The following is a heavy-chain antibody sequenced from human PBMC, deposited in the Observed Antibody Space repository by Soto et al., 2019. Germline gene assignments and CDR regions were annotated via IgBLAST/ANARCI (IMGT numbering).Heavy chain of an antibody. CDR3: ARDRYCSGGSCSPGLYYYYGMDV. V-gene: IGHV4-30-4*01. D-gene: IGHD2-15*01. Sequence: SETLSLTCTVSGGSISSGDYYWSWIRQPPGKGLEWIGYIYYSGSTYYNPSLKSRVTISVDTSKNQFSLKLSSVTAADTAVYYCARDRYCSGGSCSPGLYYYYGMDVWGQGTTVTVSS. CDR2: IYYSGST. CDR1: GGSISSGDYY. J-gene: IGHJ6*02.